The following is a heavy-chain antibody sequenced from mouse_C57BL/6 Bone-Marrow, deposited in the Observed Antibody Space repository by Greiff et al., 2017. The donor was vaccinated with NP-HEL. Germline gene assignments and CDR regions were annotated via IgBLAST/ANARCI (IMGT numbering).Heavy chain of an antibody. Sequence: QVQLQQSGAELMKPGASVKLSCKATGYTFTGYWIELVKQRPGHGLEWIGEILPGSGSTNYNEKFKGKATFTADTSSNTAYMQLSSLTTEDSAIYYCARPGIYYGSALFAYWGQGTLVTVSA. J-gene: IGHJ3*01. D-gene: IGHD1-1*01. V-gene: IGHV1-9*01. CDR3: ARPGIYYGSALFAY. CDR2: ILPGSGST. CDR1: GYTFTGYW.